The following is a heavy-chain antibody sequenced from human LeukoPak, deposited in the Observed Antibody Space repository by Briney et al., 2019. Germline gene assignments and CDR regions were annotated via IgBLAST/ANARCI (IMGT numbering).Heavy chain of an antibody. D-gene: IGHD3-22*01. V-gene: IGHV3-23*01. CDR2: IRGSGATT. CDR1: GFTVTTYA. J-gene: IGHJ4*02. Sequence: GGSLRLSCAASGFTVTTYAMTWVRQAPGKGLEWVSSIRGSGATTYYADSVRGRFTISRDNSKNTLYLRMSSLRAEDTALYYYAKRRYDSSGHFDSWGQGTLVTVSS. CDR3: AKRRYDSSGHFDS.